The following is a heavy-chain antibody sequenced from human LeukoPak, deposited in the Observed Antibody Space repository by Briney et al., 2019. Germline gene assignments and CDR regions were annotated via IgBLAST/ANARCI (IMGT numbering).Heavy chain of an antibody. CDR1: GYTFTTYG. CDR3: ARDYHYVPDF. Sequence: ASVKVSCKASGYTFTTYGISWVRQAPGQGLKWMGWIGASNGNTNYAQKVQGRVTITTDTSTTTAYMELRSLGFDDTAVYYCARDYHYVPDFWGQGTLVTVSS. J-gene: IGHJ4*02. D-gene: IGHD3-16*01. CDR2: IGASNGNT. V-gene: IGHV1-18*01.